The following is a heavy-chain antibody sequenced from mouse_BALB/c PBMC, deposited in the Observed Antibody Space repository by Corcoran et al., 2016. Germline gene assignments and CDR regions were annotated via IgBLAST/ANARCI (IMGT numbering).Heavy chain of an antibody. CDR3: ASMVTNY. D-gene: IGHD2-1*01. J-gene: IGHJ2*01. V-gene: IGHV1S136*01. Sequence: EVQLQQSGPELVKPGASVKMSCKASGYTFTSYVMHWVKQKPGQGLELIGYINPYNDGTKYNEKFKGKATLTSDKTSSTAYMELSSLTSEDSAVYYWASMVTNYWGQGTTLTVSS. CDR1: GYTFTSYV. CDR2: INPYNDGT.